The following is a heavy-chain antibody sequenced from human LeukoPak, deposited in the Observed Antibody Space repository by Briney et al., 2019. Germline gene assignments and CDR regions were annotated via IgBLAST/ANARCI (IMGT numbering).Heavy chain of an antibody. V-gene: IGHV3-30*18. D-gene: IGHD3-10*01. CDR1: GFTFSSYG. CDR2: ISYDGSNK. CDR3: AKDVRGLGSYHYYGMDV. Sequence: GGSLRLSCAASGFTFSSYGMHWVRQAPGKGLEWVAVISYDGSNKYYADSVKGRFTISRDNSKNTLYLQMNSLRAEDTAVYYCAKDVRGLGSYHYYGMDVWGQGTTVTVSS. J-gene: IGHJ6*02.